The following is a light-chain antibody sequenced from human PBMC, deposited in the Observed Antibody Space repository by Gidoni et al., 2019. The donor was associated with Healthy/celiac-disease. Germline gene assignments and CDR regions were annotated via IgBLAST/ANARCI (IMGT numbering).Light chain of an antibody. Sequence: QSAMPQPASVSGSPGQSITISCTGTSRYVGGYNYVSCYQQHPGKAPKLMIYDVSNRPSGVSNRFSGSKSGNTASLTISGRQAEDEADYYCSSYTSSSTYVVFGGGTKLTVL. V-gene: IGLV2-14*01. J-gene: IGLJ2*01. CDR3: SSYTSSSTYVV. CDR2: DVS. CDR1: SRYVGGYNY.